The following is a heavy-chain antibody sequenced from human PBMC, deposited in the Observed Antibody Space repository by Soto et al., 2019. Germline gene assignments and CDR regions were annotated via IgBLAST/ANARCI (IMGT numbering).Heavy chain of an antibody. Sequence: QITLKESGPTLVTPTQTLTLTCSFSGFSLSTRGVGVGWIRQPPGKALEWLPLIFWADDKWYSPSLMSRLTITEDTSKNPVVLTMTNMDPVATATYYCAHRSRGYAYYYDQWGPGTLVTVS. D-gene: IGHD5-12*01. V-gene: IGHV2-5*02. CDR3: AHRSRGYAYYYDQ. CDR1: GFSLSTRGVG. CDR2: IFWADDK. J-gene: IGHJ4*02.